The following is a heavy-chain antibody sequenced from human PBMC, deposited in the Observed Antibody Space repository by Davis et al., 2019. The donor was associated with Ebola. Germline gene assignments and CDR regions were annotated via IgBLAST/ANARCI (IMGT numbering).Heavy chain of an antibody. CDR1: GFTFSSYW. J-gene: IGHJ6*02. D-gene: IGHD2-2*02. CDR3: ARGGRCSSTSCYRRYYYGMDV. V-gene: IGHV4-59*01. Sequence: ESLKISCAASGFTFSSYWMHWIRQPPGKGLEWIGYIYYSGSTNYNPSLKSRVTISVDTSKNQFSLKLSSVTAADTAVYYCARGGRCSSTSCYRRYYYGMDVWGQGTTVTVSS. CDR2: IYYSGST.